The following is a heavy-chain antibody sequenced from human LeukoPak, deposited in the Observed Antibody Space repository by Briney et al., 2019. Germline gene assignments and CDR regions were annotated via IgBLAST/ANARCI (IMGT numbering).Heavy chain of an antibody. CDR3: ARDRDYYDSSGPSNAFDI. CDR2: ISSSSSYI. Sequence: GGSLRLSCAASGFTFSSHGMNWVRQAPGKGLEWVSSISSSSSYIYYADSVKGRFTISRDNAKNSLYLQMNSLRAEDTAVYYCARDRDYYDSSGPSNAFDIWGQGTMVTVSS. V-gene: IGHV3-21*01. J-gene: IGHJ3*02. CDR1: GFTFSSHG. D-gene: IGHD3-22*01.